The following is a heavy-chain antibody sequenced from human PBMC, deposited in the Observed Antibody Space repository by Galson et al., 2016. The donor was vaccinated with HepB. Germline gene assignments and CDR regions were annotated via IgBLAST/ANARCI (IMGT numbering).Heavy chain of an antibody. D-gene: IGHD2-15*01. CDR2: TNRDGSGK. V-gene: IGHV3-7*01. Sequence: SLRLSCAASGFTFSNYWMTWVRQAPGKGLEWVASTNRDGSGKFYVDSVKGRFTVSRDNPNNSLYLHMSSLRAEDTAVYFCASDYWIYWGQGTLVTVSS. CDR3: ASDYWIY. J-gene: IGHJ4*02. CDR1: GFTFSNYW.